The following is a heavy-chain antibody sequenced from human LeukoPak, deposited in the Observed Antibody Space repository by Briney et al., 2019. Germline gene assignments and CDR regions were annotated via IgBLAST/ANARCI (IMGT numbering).Heavy chain of an antibody. J-gene: IGHJ5*02. Sequence: SQTLSLTCAISGDSVSSNSAAGNWIRQSPSRGLEWLGRTYYRSKWYNDYAVSVKSRITINPDTSKNQFSLQLNSVTPEDTAVYYCARDHIDLEDCDTLTGIDPWGQGTLVTVSS. CDR1: GDSVSSNSAA. CDR3: ARDHIDLEDCDTLTGIDP. CDR2: TYYRSKWYN. D-gene: IGHD3-9*01. V-gene: IGHV6-1*01.